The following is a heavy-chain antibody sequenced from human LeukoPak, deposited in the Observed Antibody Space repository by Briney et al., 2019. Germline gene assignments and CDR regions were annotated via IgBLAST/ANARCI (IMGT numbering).Heavy chain of an antibody. D-gene: IGHD3-10*01. CDR3: ARYVVSGSGRYYFDY. CDR1: GGSISSSNYY. J-gene: IGHJ4*02. V-gene: IGHV4-39*01. Sequence: SETLSLTCTVSGGSISSSNYYWSWIRQPPGRELEWIASINYGGTTYYNPSLKSRVTISVDTSKNQFSLRLSSVPAADTAVYLCARYVVSGSGRYYFDYWGQGSLVTVSS. CDR2: INYGGTT.